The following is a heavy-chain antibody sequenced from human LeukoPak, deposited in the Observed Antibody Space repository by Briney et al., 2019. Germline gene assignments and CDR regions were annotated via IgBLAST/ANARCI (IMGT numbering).Heavy chain of an antibody. Sequence: SETLSLTCTVSGGSISPFYWNWIRQPPGKGLEWIGYIYYRGTTSYNPFLKSRVTISVDTSKNQFSPKLNSVTAADTAVYYCARLPRYGGYDHFDYWGQGILVIVSS. CDR1: GGSISPFY. CDR3: ARLPRYGGYDHFDY. CDR2: IYYRGTT. J-gene: IGHJ4*02. D-gene: IGHD5-12*01. V-gene: IGHV4-59*12.